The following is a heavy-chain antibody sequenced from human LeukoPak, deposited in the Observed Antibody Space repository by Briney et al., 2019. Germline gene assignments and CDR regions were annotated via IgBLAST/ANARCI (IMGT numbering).Heavy chain of an antibody. CDR1: GFTFSHYG. V-gene: IGHV3-33*01. J-gene: IGHJ3*02. CDR2: IWYDGSHK. Sequence: PGRSLRLSCAGSGFTFSHYGMHWVRRAPGKGLEWVAVIWYDGSHKYYADSVKGRFTISRDNSKNTLDLQMNSLRAEDTAVYYCARDVPDSGNYYPDAFDIWGQGTTVTVSS. D-gene: IGHD3-10*01. CDR3: ARDVPDSGNYYPDAFDI.